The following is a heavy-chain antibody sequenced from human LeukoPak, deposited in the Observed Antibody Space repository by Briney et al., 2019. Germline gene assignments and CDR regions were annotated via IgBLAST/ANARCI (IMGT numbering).Heavy chain of an antibody. CDR1: GGSISSYY. Sequence: SETLSLTCTVSGGSISSYYWSWIRQPPGKGLEWIGYIYYSGSTNYNPTLKSRVTISVDTSKNQFSLKLSSVTAADTAVYYCARRARDTAMALDYWGQGTLVTVSS. D-gene: IGHD5-18*01. J-gene: IGHJ4*02. CDR2: IYYSGST. V-gene: IGHV4-59*08. CDR3: ARRARDTAMALDY.